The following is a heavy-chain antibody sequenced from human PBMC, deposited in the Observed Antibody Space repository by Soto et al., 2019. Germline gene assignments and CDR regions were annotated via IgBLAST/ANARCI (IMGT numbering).Heavy chain of an antibody. V-gene: IGHV1-2*02. Sequence: ASVKVSCKASGYAFSEYYIQWVRQAPGQGLEWMGWINPDTGGTHYAQRFQGRVSMTRDTSITTAYMELSRLASDDTALFYCATGLRVHLAFGGQGALVTVSS. D-gene: IGHD1-1*01. CDR2: INPDTGGT. J-gene: IGHJ4*02. CDR1: GYAFSEYY. CDR3: ATGLRVHLAF.